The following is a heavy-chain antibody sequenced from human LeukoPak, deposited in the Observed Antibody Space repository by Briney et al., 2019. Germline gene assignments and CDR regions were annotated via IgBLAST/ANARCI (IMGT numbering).Heavy chain of an antibody. CDR1: GFTFSSYS. V-gene: IGHV3-48*01. J-gene: IGHJ5*02. CDR3: ARDTIFGVVIMENNWFDP. Sequence: GGSLRLSCAASGFTFSSYSMNWVRQAPGKGLEWVSYISSSSSTIYYADSVKGRFTISRDNAKNSRYLQMNSLRAEDTAVYYCARDTIFGVVIMENNWFDPWGQGTLVTVSS. CDR2: ISSSSSTI. D-gene: IGHD3-3*01.